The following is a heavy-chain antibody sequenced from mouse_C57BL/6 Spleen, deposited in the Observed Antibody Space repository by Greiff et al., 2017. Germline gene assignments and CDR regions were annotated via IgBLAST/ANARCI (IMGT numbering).Heavy chain of an antibody. CDR2: IHPNSGST. D-gene: IGHD2-5*01. CDR1: GYTFTSYW. CDR3: ARAPYYSNYEYFDY. J-gene: IGHJ2*01. V-gene: IGHV1-64*01. Sequence: QVQLQQPGAELVKPGASVKLSCKASGYTFTSYWLHWLKQRPGQGRVGIGMIHPNSGSTNYNEKFKSKDTLTVDTSSCTAYMQLSSLTSEDSAVYYCARAPYYSNYEYFDYWGQGTTLTVSS.